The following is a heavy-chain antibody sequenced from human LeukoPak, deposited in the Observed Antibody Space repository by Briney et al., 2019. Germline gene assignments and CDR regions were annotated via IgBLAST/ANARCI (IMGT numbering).Heavy chain of an antibody. CDR2: IDPSDSYT. D-gene: IGHD3-16*02. V-gene: IGHV5-10-1*01. Sequence: GESLKISCKGSGYSFTSCWISWVRQMPGKGLEWMGRIDPSDSYTNYSPSFQGHVTISADKSISTAYLQWSSLKASDTAMYYCARLGELSPTTVDYWGQGTLVTVSS. CDR3: ARLGELSPTTVDY. CDR1: GYSFTSCW. J-gene: IGHJ4*02.